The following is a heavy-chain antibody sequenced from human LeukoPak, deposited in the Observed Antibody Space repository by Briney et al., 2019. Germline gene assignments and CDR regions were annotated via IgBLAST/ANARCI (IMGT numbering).Heavy chain of an antibody. V-gene: IGHV3-74*01. J-gene: IGHJ4*02. CDR2: INSDGSST. CDR3: ARVPSGSSTTSFDY. D-gene: IGHD1/OR15-1a*01. CDR1: GFTFSTYW. Sequence: GGSLRLSCAASGFTFSTYWMHWVRQAPGKGLVWVSRINSDGSSTSYADSVKGRFTISRDNAKNTLYLQMNTLRVEDTAVYYCARVPSGSSTTSFDYWGQGTLVTVSS.